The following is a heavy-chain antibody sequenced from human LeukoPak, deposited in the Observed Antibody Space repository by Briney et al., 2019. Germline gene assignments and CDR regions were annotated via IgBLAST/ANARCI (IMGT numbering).Heavy chain of an antibody. Sequence: SETLSLTCTVSGGSISSGDYYWSWIRQPPGKGLEWIGYIYYSGSTYYNPSLKSRVTISVDTSKNQFSLKLSSVTAADTAVYYCARGVSERLRLEELSPNWFDPWGQGTLVTVSS. D-gene: IGHD3-16*02. CDR2: IYYSGST. CDR3: ARGVSERLRLEELSPNWFDP. CDR1: GGSISSGDYY. V-gene: IGHV4-30-4*01. J-gene: IGHJ5*02.